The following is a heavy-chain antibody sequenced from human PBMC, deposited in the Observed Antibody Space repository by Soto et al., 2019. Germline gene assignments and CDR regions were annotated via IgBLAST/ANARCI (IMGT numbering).Heavy chain of an antibody. CDR3: ANPFRVTSFDY. Sequence: QVQLVESGGGVVQXXXXLRLSCAASGFTFSSFGMHWVRQAPGKGLEWVALISSDGSNKYHADSVKGRFTISRDNSKNTLFLRMNGLRPEDTAVYYCANPFRVTSFDYWGQGTLVTVS. CDR2: ISSDGSNK. J-gene: IGHJ4*02. V-gene: IGHV3-30*18. CDR1: GFTFSSFG. D-gene: IGHD2-21*02.